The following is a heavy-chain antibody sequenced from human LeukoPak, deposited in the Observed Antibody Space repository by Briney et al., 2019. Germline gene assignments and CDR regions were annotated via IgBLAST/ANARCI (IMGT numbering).Heavy chain of an antibody. CDR2: ISSSGSTI. CDR1: GFTFSSYE. V-gene: IGHV3-48*03. J-gene: IGHJ4*02. CDR3: ARAPTFSGWFDY. D-gene: IGHD6-19*01. Sequence: GSLRLSCAASGFTFSSYEMNWVRQAPGKGLEWVSYISSSGSTIYYADSVKGRFTISRDNAKNSLYLQMNSLRVEDTAVYYCARAPTFSGWFDYWGQGTLVTVSS.